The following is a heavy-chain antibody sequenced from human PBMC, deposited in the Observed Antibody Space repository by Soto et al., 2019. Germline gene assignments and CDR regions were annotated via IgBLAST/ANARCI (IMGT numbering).Heavy chain of an antibody. Sequence: SVKVSCKASGGTFRTYTITWVRQAPGQGLEWMGRIIPIIGIINYAQKFQGRVTISADKFTGTAYMELTGLRSDDTAVYYCAGDPDSHYNDSHASSYPWGQGTLVTSPQ. CDR2: IIPIIGII. CDR3: AGDPDSHYNDSHASSYP. CDR1: GGTFRTYT. V-gene: IGHV1-69*04. J-gene: IGHJ4*02. D-gene: IGHD4-4*01.